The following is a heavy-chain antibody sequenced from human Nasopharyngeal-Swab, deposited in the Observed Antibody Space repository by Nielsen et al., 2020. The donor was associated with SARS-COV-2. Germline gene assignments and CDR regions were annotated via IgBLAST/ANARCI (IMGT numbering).Heavy chain of an antibody. V-gene: IGHV4-31*03. CDR2: IYYSGST. D-gene: IGHD3-10*01. CDR3: ARDSRGITMVRGVMNWFDP. Sequence: SETLSLTCTVSGGSISSGGYYWSWLRQHPGKGLEWIGYIYYSGSTYYNPSLKSRVTISVDTSKNQFSLKLSSVTAADTAVYYRARDSRGITMVRGVMNWFDPWGQGTLVTVSS. CDR1: GGSISSGGYY. J-gene: IGHJ5*02.